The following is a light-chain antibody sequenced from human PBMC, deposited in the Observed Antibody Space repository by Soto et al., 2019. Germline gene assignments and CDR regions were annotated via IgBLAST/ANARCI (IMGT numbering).Light chain of an antibody. Sequence: EMVLTQSPGTLSFSPGERATLSFRASQSVSSNLAWYQQKPGQAPRLLIYAASTRATGIPARFSGSGSGTEFTLTISSLQSEDFAVYYCQQYNNWPVFGQGTKVDIK. J-gene: IGKJ1*01. V-gene: IGKV3-15*01. CDR2: AAS. CDR1: QSVSSN. CDR3: QQYNNWPV.